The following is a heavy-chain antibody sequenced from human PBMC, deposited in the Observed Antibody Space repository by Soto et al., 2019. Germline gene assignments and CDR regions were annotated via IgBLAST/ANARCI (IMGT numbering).Heavy chain of an antibody. Sequence: EVQLVESGGGLVQPGGSLRLSCAASGFTFSSYDMHWVRQATGKGLEWVSAIGTAGDTYYPGSVKGRFTISRENAKNSLYLQMNSLRAGDTAVYYCARVRPDYYDSSGYYYLGGGGAFDIWGQGTMVTVSS. J-gene: IGHJ3*02. V-gene: IGHV3-13*01. CDR3: ARVRPDYYDSSGYYYLGGGGAFDI. CDR2: IGTAGDT. D-gene: IGHD3-22*01. CDR1: GFTFSSYD.